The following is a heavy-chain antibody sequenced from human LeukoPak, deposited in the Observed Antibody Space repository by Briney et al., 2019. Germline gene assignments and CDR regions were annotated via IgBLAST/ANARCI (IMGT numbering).Heavy chain of an antibody. J-gene: IGHJ6*03. V-gene: IGHV1-69*05. D-gene: IGHD2-2*01. CDR3: ARGLQYQLLKALGHYYMDV. CDR2: IIPISGTA. CDR1: GGTFSSHA. Sequence: SVKVSCKASGGTFSSHAIAWVRQAPGQGPEWMGGIIPISGTASYAQKFQGRVTITTDESTSTAYLELSSLASDDTAVYYCARGLQYQLLKALGHYYMDVWGEGTTVTVSS.